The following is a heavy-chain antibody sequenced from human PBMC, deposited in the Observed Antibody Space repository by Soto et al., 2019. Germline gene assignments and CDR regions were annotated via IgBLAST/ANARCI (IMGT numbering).Heavy chain of an antibody. CDR3: ARERVPIASPDAYFDY. V-gene: IGHV4-30-4*01. D-gene: IGHD1-1*01. CDR1: GGSISSGDYY. CDR2: IYYSGST. Sequence: QVQLQESGPGLVKPSQTLSLTCTVSGGSISSGDYYWSWIRQPPGKGLEWIGYIYYSGSTYYNPSLKSRVTISVDPSKNQFSLKLSSVTAADTAVYYCARERVPIASPDAYFDYWGQGTLVTVSS. J-gene: IGHJ4*02.